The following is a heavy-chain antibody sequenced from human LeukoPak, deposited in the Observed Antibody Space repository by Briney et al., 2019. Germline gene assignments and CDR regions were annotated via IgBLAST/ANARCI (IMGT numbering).Heavy chain of an antibody. Sequence: SETLSLTCTVSGGSISGSSYYWGWIRQPPGRGLEWIGNIYYSGSTYDNPSLKGRVTISVDTSKNQFSLKLSSVTAADTAVYYCASAKTNCGGDCYLFDYWGQGTLVTVSS. CDR1: GGSISGSSYY. J-gene: IGHJ4*02. CDR2: IYYSGST. D-gene: IGHD2-21*02. V-gene: IGHV4-39*01. CDR3: ASAKTNCGGDCYLFDY.